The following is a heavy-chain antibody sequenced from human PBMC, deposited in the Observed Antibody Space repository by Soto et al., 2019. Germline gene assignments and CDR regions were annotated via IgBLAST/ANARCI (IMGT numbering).Heavy chain of an antibody. D-gene: IGHD3-22*01. CDR2: ISSSGSTI. V-gene: IGHV3-48*03. J-gene: IGHJ4*02. CDR1: GFTFSSYE. CDR3: ARLNYYDSSGYYDGADY. Sequence: GGSLRLSCAASGFTFSSYEMNWVRQAPGKGPEWVSYISSSGSTIYYADSVKGRFTISRDNAKNSLYLQMNSLRAEDTAVYYCARLNYYDSSGYYDGADYWGQGTLVTVSS.